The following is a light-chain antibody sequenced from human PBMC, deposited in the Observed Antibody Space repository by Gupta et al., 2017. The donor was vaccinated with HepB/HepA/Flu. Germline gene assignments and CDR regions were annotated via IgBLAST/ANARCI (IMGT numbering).Light chain of an antibody. Sequence: EVVMTQSPLSLPVTLGQSASISCKSSQCLVHTDGYIYLNWFHQRPGQSPRRLIYKVSNRDSGVPDRFSGSGSGTDFTLKISRVEAEDVGVYYCMQGTFWRTFGQGTKVEI. CDR1: QCLVHTDGYIY. CDR2: KVS. J-gene: IGKJ1*01. CDR3: MQGTFWRT. V-gene: IGKV2-30*02.